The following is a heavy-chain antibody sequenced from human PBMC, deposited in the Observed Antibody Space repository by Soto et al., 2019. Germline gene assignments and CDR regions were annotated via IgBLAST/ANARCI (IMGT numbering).Heavy chain of an antibody. V-gene: IGHV3-30-3*01. CDR2: ISYDGSNK. D-gene: IGHD3-3*01. J-gene: IGHJ6*02. Sequence: GGSLRLSCAASGFTFSSYAMHWVRQAPGKGLEWVAVISYDGSNKYYADSVKGRFTISRDNSKNTLYLQMNSLRAEDTAVYYCARVSYPELRFLEWLSQDYYYYGMDVWGQGTTVTVSS. CDR3: ARVSYPELRFLEWLSQDYYYYGMDV. CDR1: GFTFSSYA.